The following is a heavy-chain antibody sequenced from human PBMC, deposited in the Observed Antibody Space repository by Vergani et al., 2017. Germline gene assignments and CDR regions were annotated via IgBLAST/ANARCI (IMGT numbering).Heavy chain of an antibody. CDR1: GFTFSSYE. CDR3: ARAPRGITIFGAINWFDP. J-gene: IGHJ5*02. D-gene: IGHD3-3*01. CDR2: ISSSGSTL. Sequence: EVQLVESGGGLVQPGGSLRLSCAASGFTFSSYEMNWVRQAPGKGLEWVSYISSSGSTLYYADSVKGRFTISRDNAKNSLYLQMNSLRAEDTAVYYCARAPRGITIFGAINWFDPWGQGTLVTVSS. V-gene: IGHV3-48*03.